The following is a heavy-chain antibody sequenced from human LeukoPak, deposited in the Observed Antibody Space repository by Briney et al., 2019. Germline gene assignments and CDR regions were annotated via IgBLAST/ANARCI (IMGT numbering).Heavy chain of an antibody. CDR3: ARDQLSIDY. CDR1: GFTFGSYG. V-gene: IGHV3-33*01. D-gene: IGHD1-1*01. J-gene: IGHJ4*02. CDR2: IWYDGSHK. Sequence: GGSLRLSCAASGFTFGSYGMHWVRQAPGKGLEWLAVIWYDGSHKYYADSVKGRFTISRDNSENTLYLQINSLRAEDTAVYYCARDQLSIDYWGQGTLVTVSS.